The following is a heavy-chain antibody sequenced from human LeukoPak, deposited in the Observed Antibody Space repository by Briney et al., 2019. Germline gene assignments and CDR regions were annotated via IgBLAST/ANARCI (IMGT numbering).Heavy chain of an antibody. J-gene: IGHJ4*02. V-gene: IGHV4-59*01. CDR2: IYTRGST. CDR1: GGSISSYY. D-gene: IGHD6-13*01. CDR3: ARGASYTSTSYFFDY. Sequence: PSETLSLTCTVSGGSISSYYWTWIRQPPGKGLEWIGYIYTRGSTNYNPSLKSRFTTSLDTSKNQFSLRLNSVTAADTAVYYCARGASYTSTSYFFDYWGQGTLVTVSS.